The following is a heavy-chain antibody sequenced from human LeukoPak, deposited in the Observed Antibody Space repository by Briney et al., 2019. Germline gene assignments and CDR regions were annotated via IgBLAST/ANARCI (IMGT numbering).Heavy chain of an antibody. CDR1: GFTVSSNY. CDR3: ATYMVRGVMFVY. Sequence: PGGSLRLSCAASGFTVSSNYMSWVRQAPGKGLEWVSVIYSGGSTHYADSVKGRFTISRDNSKTTPYLQMNSLRAEDTAVYYCATYMVRGVMFVYWGQGTLVTVSS. CDR2: IYSGGST. V-gene: IGHV3-53*01. J-gene: IGHJ4*02. D-gene: IGHD3-10*01.